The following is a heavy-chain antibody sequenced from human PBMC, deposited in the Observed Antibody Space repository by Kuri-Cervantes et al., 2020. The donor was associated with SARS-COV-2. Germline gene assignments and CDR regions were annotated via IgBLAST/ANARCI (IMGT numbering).Heavy chain of an antibody. Sequence: GGSLRLSCAASGFTFSSYAMHWVRQAPGKGLEWVAVISYDGSNKYYADSVKGRFTISRDNSKNTLYLQMNGLRAEDTAVYYCARDHRIAVAALDYWGQGTLVTVSS. J-gene: IGHJ4*02. CDR2: ISYDGSNK. D-gene: IGHD6-19*01. CDR3: ARDHRIAVAALDY. V-gene: IGHV3-30-3*01. CDR1: GFTFSSYA.